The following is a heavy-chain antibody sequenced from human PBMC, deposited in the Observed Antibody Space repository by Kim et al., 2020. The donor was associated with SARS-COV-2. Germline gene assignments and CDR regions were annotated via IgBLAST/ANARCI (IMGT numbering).Heavy chain of an antibody. CDR2: VSGSGGSI. J-gene: IGHJ4*02. CDR1: GFTFSSYA. Sequence: GGSLRLSCAASGFTFSSYAMTWVRQAPGKGLEWVSAVSGSGGSIYYADSVKGRFTISRDNSKNTVYLQMNSLRAEDTAIYYCAKDLKGGSGYFHDYWGQGTLVTVSS. CDR3: AKDLKGGSGYFHDY. V-gene: IGHV3-23*01. D-gene: IGHD3-22*01.